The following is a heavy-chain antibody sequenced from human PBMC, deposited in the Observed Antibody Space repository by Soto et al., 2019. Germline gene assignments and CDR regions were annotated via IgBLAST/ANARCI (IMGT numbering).Heavy chain of an antibody. D-gene: IGHD3-16*01. J-gene: IGHJ4*02. Sequence: ASVKVSCKASGYTFTSYGISWVRQAPGQGLEWMGWISAYNGNTNYAQKLQGRVTMTTDTSTSTAYMELRSLRSDDTAVYYCARVDIYRWGANDRGYYFDYWGQGTLVTVSS. CDR3: ARVDIYRWGANDRGYYFDY. CDR1: GYTFTSYG. V-gene: IGHV1-18*01. CDR2: ISAYNGNT.